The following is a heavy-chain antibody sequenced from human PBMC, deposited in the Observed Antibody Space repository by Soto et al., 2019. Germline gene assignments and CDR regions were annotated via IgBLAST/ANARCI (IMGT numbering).Heavy chain of an antibody. CDR3: VRGQLPNDASDI. CDR2: IASDGSSK. V-gene: IGHV3-30*01. CDR1: GFTFNNHA. J-gene: IGHJ3*02. Sequence: PGGSLRISCAASGFTFNNHAMHWFRQAPGKGLEWVAVIASDGSSKHYADSVKGRFTISRDNSNKMLFLELNSLRAEDTAVYYCVRGQLPNDASDISGQGTMVNVS.